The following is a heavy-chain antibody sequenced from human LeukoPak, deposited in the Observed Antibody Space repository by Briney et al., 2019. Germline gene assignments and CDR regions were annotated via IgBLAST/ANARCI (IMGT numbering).Heavy chain of an antibody. Sequence: GGSLRLSCAASGFRFSSYAMSWVRQAPGKGLEWVSAISGSGGSTYYADSVKGRFTISRDNSKNTVYLQMNSLRTEDTAVYYCAKGIELLWFGEYDAFDIWGQGTMVTVSS. V-gene: IGHV3-23*01. CDR1: GFRFSSYA. CDR2: ISGSGGST. D-gene: IGHD3-10*01. J-gene: IGHJ3*02. CDR3: AKGIELLWFGEYDAFDI.